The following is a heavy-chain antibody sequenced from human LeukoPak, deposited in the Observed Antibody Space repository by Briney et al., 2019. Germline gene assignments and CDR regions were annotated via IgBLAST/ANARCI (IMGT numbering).Heavy chain of an antibody. V-gene: IGHV4-34*01. CDR2: INHSGST. Sequence: SETLSLTCAVYGGSFTAYYWSWLRQPPGKGLEWIGTINHSGSTTYNPSLKSRVSMSVDTSKDQFSLNLISVTAADTSVYFCARGPTRGDYSGSGTYYNRWGQGTLVTVSS. CDR1: GGSFTAYY. D-gene: IGHD3-10*01. J-gene: IGHJ1*01. CDR3: ARGPTRGDYSGSGTYYNR.